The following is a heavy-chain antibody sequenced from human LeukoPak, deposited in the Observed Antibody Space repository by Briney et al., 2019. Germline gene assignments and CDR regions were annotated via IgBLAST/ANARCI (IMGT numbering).Heavy chain of an antibody. CDR2: IYRSGST. CDR1: GFSVSSVYY. J-gene: IGHJ5*02. CDR3: ARTPTMVRGVIITYWFDP. Sequence: SETLSLTCTVSGFSVSSVYYWGWIRQPPGKGLEWIGSIYRSGSTYYNPSLKSRVTISVDTSKNQFSLKLSSVTAADTAVYYCARTPTMVRGVIITYWFDPWGQGTLVTVSS. D-gene: IGHD3-10*01. V-gene: IGHV4-38-2*02.